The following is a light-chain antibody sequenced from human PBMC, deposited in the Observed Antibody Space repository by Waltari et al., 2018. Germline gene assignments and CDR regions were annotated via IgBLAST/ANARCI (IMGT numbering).Light chain of an antibody. CDR1: HNINTY. V-gene: IGKV1-16*02. CDR3: QHYDGFPRT. Sequence: DIQMTQSPSSVPASVGDTVTITCRASHNINTYLAWFQQKPGKAPKSLIYAASSLESGGPSNFIGSGSGTDFTLTITSQQPEDLATYFCQHYDGFPRTFGQGTKVEIK. J-gene: IGKJ1*01. CDR2: AAS.